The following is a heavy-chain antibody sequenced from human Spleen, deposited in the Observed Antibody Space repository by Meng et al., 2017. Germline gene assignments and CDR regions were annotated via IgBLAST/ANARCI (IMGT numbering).Heavy chain of an antibody. CDR3: ARDRMIRGVIKTPFDY. V-gene: IGHV3-33*01. CDR2: IWYDGSNK. Sequence: GESLKISCAASGFTFSSYGMHWVRQAPGKGLEWVAVIWYDGSNKYYADSVKGRFTISRDNSKNTLYLQMNSLRAEDTAVYYCARDRMIRGVIKTPFDYWGQGRLVTVSS. CDR1: GFTFSSYG. D-gene: IGHD3-10*01. J-gene: IGHJ4*02.